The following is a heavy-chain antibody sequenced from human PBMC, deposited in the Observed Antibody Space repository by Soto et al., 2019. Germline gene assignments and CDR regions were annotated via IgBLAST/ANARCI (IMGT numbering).Heavy chain of an antibody. Sequence: PGGSLRLACAASGFTFSDYYMSWIRQAPGKGLEWVSYISSSSSYTNYADSVKGRFTISRDNAKNSLYLQMNSLRAEDTAVYYCASHGSSSSLPLDYWGQGTLVTVSS. CDR1: GFTFSDYY. J-gene: IGHJ4*02. V-gene: IGHV3-11*06. D-gene: IGHD6-13*01. CDR3: ASHGSSSSLPLDY. CDR2: ISSSSSYT.